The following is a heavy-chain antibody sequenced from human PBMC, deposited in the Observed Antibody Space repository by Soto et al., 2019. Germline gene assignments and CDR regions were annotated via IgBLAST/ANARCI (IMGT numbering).Heavy chain of an antibody. V-gene: IGHV3-20*01. Sequence: GGSLRLSCAASGFTFDDYGMSWVRQAPGKGLEWVSGINWNGGSTGYADSVKGQFTISRDNAKNSLYLQMNSLRAEDTALYHCARAAGDSGDQALAFDIWGQGTMVTVSS. D-gene: IGHD7-27*01. CDR3: ARAAGDSGDQALAFDI. J-gene: IGHJ3*02. CDR2: INWNGGST. CDR1: GFTFDDYG.